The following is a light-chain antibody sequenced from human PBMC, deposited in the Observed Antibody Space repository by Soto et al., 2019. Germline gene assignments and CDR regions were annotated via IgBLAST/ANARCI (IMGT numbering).Light chain of an antibody. CDR2: GAS. Sequence: EIVLTQSPGTLSLSPGERATLSCRASQSVSSSYLAWYQQKPGQAPRLLIYGASSRATGIPERFSGSGSGTDFNLTISRLEHEDFGVYYCQQYGSSGFTFGPGTKVDIK. J-gene: IGKJ3*01. V-gene: IGKV3-20*01. CDR3: QQYGSSGFT. CDR1: QSVSSSY.